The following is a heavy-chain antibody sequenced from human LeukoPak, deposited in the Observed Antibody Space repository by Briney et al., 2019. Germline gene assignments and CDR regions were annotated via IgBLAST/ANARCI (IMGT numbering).Heavy chain of an antibody. Sequence: ASVKVSCKASGYTFTGYYMHWVRQAPGQGLEWVGWINPNSGGTNFAQKFQGRVTMTRDTSISTAYMELSSLTSDDTAVYYCARGRFSGYGADWGQGTLVTVSS. CDR1: GYTFTGYY. CDR3: ARGRFSGYGAD. CDR2: INPNSGGT. V-gene: IGHV1-2*02. D-gene: IGHD5-12*01. J-gene: IGHJ4*02.